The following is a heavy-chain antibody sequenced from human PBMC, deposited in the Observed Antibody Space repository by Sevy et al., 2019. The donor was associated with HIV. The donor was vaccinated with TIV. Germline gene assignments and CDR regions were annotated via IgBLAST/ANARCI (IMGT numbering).Heavy chain of an antibody. D-gene: IGHD3-10*01. CDR2: ISAYNGNT. Sequence: ASVKVSCKASGYTFTSYGISWVRQAPGQGLEWMGWISAYNGNTNYAQKLQGRVTMTTDTSTSTAYMELRSLRSDDPAVYSCARDRGAITMVRGVIIRPSYFDYWGQGTLVTVSS. CDR3: ARDRGAITMVRGVIIRPSYFDY. V-gene: IGHV1-18*01. CDR1: GYTFTSYG. J-gene: IGHJ4*02.